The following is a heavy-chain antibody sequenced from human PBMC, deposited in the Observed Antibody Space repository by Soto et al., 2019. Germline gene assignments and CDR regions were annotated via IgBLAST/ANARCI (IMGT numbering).Heavy chain of an antibody. D-gene: IGHD3-10*01. CDR2: INPNGGRT. V-gene: IGHV1-46*01. CDR1: GYTFTNYH. J-gene: IGHJ6*02. Sequence: GASVKVSCKASGYTFTNYHMHGLRQAPGQGPEWMGIINPNGGRTSYAQRFQGRVTMTRDTSTSTVYLELSSLTSEDTAAYYCARDNMHYYSPSEGYFYYGMDVWGQGTPVTVSS. CDR3: ARDNMHYYSPSEGYFYYGMDV.